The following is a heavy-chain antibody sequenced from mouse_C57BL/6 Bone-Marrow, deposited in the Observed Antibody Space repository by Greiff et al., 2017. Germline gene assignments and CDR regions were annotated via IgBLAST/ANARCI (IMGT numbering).Heavy chain of an antibody. D-gene: IGHD1-1*01. CDR1: GFTFTDYY. J-gene: IGHJ1*03. V-gene: IGHV7-3*01. Sequence: EVMLVESGGGLVQPGGSLSLSCAASGFTFTDYYMSWVRQPPGKALEWLGFIRNKANGYTTEYSASVKGRFTISRDNSQSILYLQMHALMAEDNATYYCAGSGYYGRSYYWYFDVWGTGTTVTVAS. CDR3: AGSGYYGRSYYWYFDV. CDR2: IRNKANGYTT.